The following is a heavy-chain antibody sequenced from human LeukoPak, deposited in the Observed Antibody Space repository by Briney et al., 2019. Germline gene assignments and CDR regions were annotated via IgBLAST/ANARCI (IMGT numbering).Heavy chain of an antibody. CDR2: ISSSSSTI. Sequence: GGSLRLSCAASGFTFSSYSMNWVRQAPGKGLEWVSYISSSSSTIYYADSVKGRFTISRDNAKNSLYLQMNSLRAEDTAVYYCARVADWGWLTGYYYYMDVWGKGTTVTVSS. V-gene: IGHV3-48*01. D-gene: IGHD7-27*01. CDR1: GFTFSSYS. J-gene: IGHJ6*03. CDR3: ARVADWGWLTGYYYYMDV.